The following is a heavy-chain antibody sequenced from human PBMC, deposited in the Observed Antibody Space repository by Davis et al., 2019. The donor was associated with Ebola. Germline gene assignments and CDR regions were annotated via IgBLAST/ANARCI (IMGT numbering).Heavy chain of an antibody. CDR1: GGSISSYY. Sequence: PSETLSLTCTVSGGSISSYYWSWIRQPPGKGLEWIGYIYYSGSTNYNPSLKSRVTISVDTSKNQFSLKLSSVTAANTAVYYCARVRSPYSGSYGYYYYYGMDVWGQGTTVTVSS. CDR2: IYYSGST. J-gene: IGHJ6*02. D-gene: IGHD1-26*01. V-gene: IGHV4-59*12. CDR3: ARVRSPYSGSYGYYYYYGMDV.